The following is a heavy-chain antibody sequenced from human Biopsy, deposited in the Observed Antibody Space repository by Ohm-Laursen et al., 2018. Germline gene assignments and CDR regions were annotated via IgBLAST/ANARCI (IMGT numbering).Heavy chain of an antibody. CDR2: IYNDGINE. J-gene: IGHJ2*01. CDR3: ARDLRGHWFFDL. V-gene: IGHV3-33*01. Sequence: SLRLSCAAFGFTFKNDNMHWVRQAPGKGLEWVAAIYNDGINEYYADSVKGRFTISRDDSKNTLYLQMNSLRVENTAVFYCARDLRGHWFFDLWGRGTLVTVSS. D-gene: IGHD5/OR15-5a*01. CDR1: GFTFKNDN.